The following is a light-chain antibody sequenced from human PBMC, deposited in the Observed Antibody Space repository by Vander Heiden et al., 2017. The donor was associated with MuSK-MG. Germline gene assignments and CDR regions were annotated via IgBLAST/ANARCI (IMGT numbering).Light chain of an antibody. CDR2: EVS. CDR1: SSDIGSYNL. V-gene: IGLV2-23*02. Sequence: QSALTQPASVTGSPGQSIAISCTGSSSDIGSYNLVSWYQQHPGKAPKLIIYEVSRRPSGVSNRFSGSKSGNAAALTISGLQAEDEADYYCCSSAGSGTLVFGGGTKLTVL. CDR3: CSSAGSGTLV. J-gene: IGLJ3*02.